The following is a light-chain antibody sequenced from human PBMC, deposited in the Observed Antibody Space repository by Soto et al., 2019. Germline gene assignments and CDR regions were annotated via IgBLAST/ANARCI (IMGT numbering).Light chain of an antibody. CDR2: GAS. CDR1: QNVANY. V-gene: IGKV3-15*01. CDR3: QQYGRSPT. Sequence: EIVMTQSPATLSVSPGERATLSCRASQNVANYLDWYQQKPGQAPRLLFYGASTRATGIPARFSSSGSGTEFTLTISSLQSEDCAVYYCQQYGRSPTFGQGTRLEIK. J-gene: IGKJ5*01.